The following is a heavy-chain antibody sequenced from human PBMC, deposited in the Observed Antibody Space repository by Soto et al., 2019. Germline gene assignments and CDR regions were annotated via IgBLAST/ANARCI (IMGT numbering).Heavy chain of an antibody. CDR3: ARHGNIAADGPDY. CDR2: IYPGDSDT. D-gene: IGHD6-13*01. J-gene: IGHJ4*02. Sequence: GESLNISCKGSGYSFTSYWIGWVRQMPGKGLEWMGIIYPGDSDTRYSPSFQGQVTISADKSITTAYLQWSSLKASDTAMYYCARHGNIAADGPDYWGQGTLVTVSS. CDR1: GYSFTSYW. V-gene: IGHV5-51*01.